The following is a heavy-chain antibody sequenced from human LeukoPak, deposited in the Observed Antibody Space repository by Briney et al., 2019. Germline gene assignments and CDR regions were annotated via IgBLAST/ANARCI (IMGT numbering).Heavy chain of an antibody. V-gene: IGHV3-7*05. D-gene: IGHD2-15*01. Sequence: PGGSLRLSCAASGFTFTTYSMTWVRQAPGRGLEWVARIKEDGSDIHYVDSVKRRFTISRDNARNSLYLQMNSLRAEDTAVYYCAREWWFLDYWGQGTLVTVSS. J-gene: IGHJ4*02. CDR3: AREWWFLDY. CDR1: GFTFTTYS. CDR2: IKEDGSDI.